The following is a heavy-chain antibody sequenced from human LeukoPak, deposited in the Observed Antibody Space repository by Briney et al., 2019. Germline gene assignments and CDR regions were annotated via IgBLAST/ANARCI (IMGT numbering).Heavy chain of an antibody. D-gene: IGHD6-13*01. Sequence: GGSLRLSCAASGFSFSSYEMNWVRQAPGKGLEWVSHIIGSGSTIYYAGSVKGRFTISRDNSNNTLYLQMNSLRAEDTAVYYCAKQSNMGSSWGFDPWGQGTLVTVSS. CDR1: GFSFSSYE. CDR2: IIGSGSTI. J-gene: IGHJ5*02. CDR3: AKQSNMGSSWGFDP. V-gene: IGHV3-48*03.